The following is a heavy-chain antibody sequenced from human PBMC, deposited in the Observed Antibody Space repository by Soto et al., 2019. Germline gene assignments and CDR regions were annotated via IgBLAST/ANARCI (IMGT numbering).Heavy chain of an antibody. J-gene: IGHJ4*02. CDR1: GYTFSGYY. Sequence: ASVKVSCKASGYTFSGYYMHWVRQAPGQGLEWMGWINPDSGGTNYAQKFQGRVTMTRDTSISTAYMELSRLRSDDTAVYYCTRKVRDYNFDYWGQGALVTISS. D-gene: IGHD4-17*01. V-gene: IGHV1-2*02. CDR3: TRKVRDYNFDY. CDR2: INPDSGGT.